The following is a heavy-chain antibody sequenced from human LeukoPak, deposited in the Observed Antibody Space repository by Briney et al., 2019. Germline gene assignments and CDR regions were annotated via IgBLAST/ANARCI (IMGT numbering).Heavy chain of an antibody. V-gene: IGHV3-33*01. CDR3: ATDLDYYDSSGYFDY. D-gene: IGHD3-22*01. J-gene: IGHJ4*02. CDR1: GFTFSSYG. CDR2: IWYDGSNK. Sequence: GRSLRLSCAASGFTFSSYGMHWVRQAPGKGLEWVAIIWYDGSNKYYADSVKGRSTISRDNSKNTLYLQMNSLRAEDTAVYYCATDLDYYDSSGYFDYWGQGTLVTVSS.